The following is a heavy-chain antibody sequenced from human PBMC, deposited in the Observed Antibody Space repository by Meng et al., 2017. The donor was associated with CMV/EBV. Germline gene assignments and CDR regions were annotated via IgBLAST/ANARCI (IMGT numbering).Heavy chain of an antibody. D-gene: IGHD4-11*01. CDR1: GFTVSSNY. V-gene: IGHV3-66*02. Sequence: GESLKISCAASGFTVSSNYMSWVRQAPGKGLEWVSVIYSGGSTYYADSVKGRFTISRDNSKNTLYLQMNSLRAEDAAVHYCARGGLTTEEGYYYYYGMDVWGQGTTVTVSS. J-gene: IGHJ6*02. CDR2: IYSGGST. CDR3: ARGGLTTEEGYYYYYGMDV.